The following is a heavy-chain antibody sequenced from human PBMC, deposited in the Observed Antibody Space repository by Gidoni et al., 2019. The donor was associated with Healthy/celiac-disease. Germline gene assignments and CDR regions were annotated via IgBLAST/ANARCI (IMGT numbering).Heavy chain of an antibody. CDR2: IRSKAYGGTT. CDR3: TRGSGYYDSSGPSTFDY. V-gene: IGHV3-49*04. Sequence: EVQLVESGGGLVQPGRSLRLSCTASGFTFGDYAMSWVRQAPGKGLGWVGFIRSKAYGGTTEYAASVKGRFTISRDDSKSIAYLQMNSLKTEDTAVYYCTRGSGYYDSSGPSTFDYWGQGTLVTVSS. J-gene: IGHJ4*02. CDR1: GFTFGDYA. D-gene: IGHD3-22*01.